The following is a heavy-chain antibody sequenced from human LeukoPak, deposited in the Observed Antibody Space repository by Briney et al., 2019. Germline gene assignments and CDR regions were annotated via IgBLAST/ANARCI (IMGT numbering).Heavy chain of an antibody. V-gene: IGHV4-4*07. CDR3: ARDRYYYDSSGGRGLDY. CDR2: IHTSGST. J-gene: IGHJ4*02. Sequence: SETLSLTCTVSGGSISSYYWSSIRQPAGKGLEWIGRIHTSGSTNYNPSLKSRVTMSGDTSKNQFSLKLSSVTAADTAVYYCARDRYYYDSSGGRGLDYWGQGTLVTASS. D-gene: IGHD3-22*01. CDR1: GGSISSYY.